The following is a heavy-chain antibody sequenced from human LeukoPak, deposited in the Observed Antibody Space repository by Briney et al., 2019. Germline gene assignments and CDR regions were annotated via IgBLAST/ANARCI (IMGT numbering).Heavy chain of an antibody. J-gene: IGHJ3*02. CDR2: IRSDGST. Sequence: GGSLRLSCAASGFIVSSNYMNWVRQAPGKGLEWVSVIRSDGSTNHADSVKGRFTISRDNSKNTLYLQMNNLRAEDTAMYYCAREMYSGMYNDAFDIWGQGTKVTVSS. CDR3: AREMYSGMYNDAFDI. V-gene: IGHV3-53*01. D-gene: IGHD1-26*01. CDR1: GFIVSSNY.